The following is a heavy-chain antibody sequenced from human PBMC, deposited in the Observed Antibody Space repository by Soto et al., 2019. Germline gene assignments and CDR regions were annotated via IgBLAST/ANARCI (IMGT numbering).Heavy chain of an antibody. D-gene: IGHD3-10*01. V-gene: IGHV1-18*01. J-gene: IGHJ5*02. CDR3: ASGGGDYGGSGWFDP. CDR2: ISAYNGNT. Sequence: QVQLVQSGAEVKKPGASVKVSCKASGYTFTSYGISWVRQAPGQGLEWMGWISAYNGNTNYAQNLQGRVTMTPDTSTSTAYMELRGLRSDDTAVYYCASGGGDYGGSGWFDPWGQGTLVTVSS. CDR1: GYTFTSYG.